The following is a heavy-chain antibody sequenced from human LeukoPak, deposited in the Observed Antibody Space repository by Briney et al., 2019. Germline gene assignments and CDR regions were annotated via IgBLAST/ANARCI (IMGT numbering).Heavy chain of an antibody. CDR1: GFPFDDDA. V-gene: IGHV3-9*03. CDR2: ISWNSGSI. J-gene: IGHJ4*02. CDR3: AKDLGYCSSTSCYTFSGFDY. D-gene: IGHD2-2*02. Sequence: SLRLSCAASGFPFDDDAMHWVRQAPGKGLEWVSGISWNSGSIGYADSVKGRFTISRDNAKNSLYLQMNSLRAEDMALYYCAKDLGYCSSTSCYTFSGFDYWGQGTLVTVSS.